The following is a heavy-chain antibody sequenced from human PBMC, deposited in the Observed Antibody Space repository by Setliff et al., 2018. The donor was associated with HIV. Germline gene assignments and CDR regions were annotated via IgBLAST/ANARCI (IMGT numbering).Heavy chain of an antibody. D-gene: IGHD3-16*01. CDR1: GYTFTSYD. CDR2: IIPTFGPV. Sequence: ASVKVSCKASGYTFTSYDISWVRQAPGQGLEWMGDIIPTFGPVHYAQKFQGRVTITADDSTRTVYMELSSLRSEDTALYYCARDYVLRGTSLGYWGQGTLVTVSS. V-gene: IGHV1-69*13. CDR3: ARDYVLRGTSLGY. J-gene: IGHJ4*02.